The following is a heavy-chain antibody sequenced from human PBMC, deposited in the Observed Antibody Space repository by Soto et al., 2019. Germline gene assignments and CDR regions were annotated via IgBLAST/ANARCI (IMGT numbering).Heavy chain of an antibody. CDR1: GFTFSSYA. J-gene: IGHJ6*03. V-gene: IGHV3-23*01. CDR3: AKDRRYYGSGSYYFPYYMDV. Sequence: GGSLRLSCAASGFTFSSYAMSWVRQAPGKGLEWVSAISGSGGSTYYADSVKGRFTISRDNSKNTLYLQMNSLRAEDTAVYYCAKDRRYYGSGSYYFPYYMDVWGKGTTVTVSS. CDR2: ISGSGGST. D-gene: IGHD3-10*01.